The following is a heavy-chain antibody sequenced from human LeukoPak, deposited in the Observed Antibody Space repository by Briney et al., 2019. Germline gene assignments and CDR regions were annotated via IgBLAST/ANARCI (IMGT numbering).Heavy chain of an antibody. CDR1: GGSMISSSYY. J-gene: IGHJ3*02. CDR2: IYYSGST. D-gene: IGHD1-14*01. CDR3: ARATRSRTADAFDI. Sequence: PSETLSLTCTVSGGSMISSSYYWGRLRQPPGKGLEWIGSIYYSGSTYYNPSLKSRVTISVDTSKNQFSLKLSSVTAADTAVYYCARATRSRTADAFDIWGQGTMVTVSS. V-gene: IGHV4-39*07.